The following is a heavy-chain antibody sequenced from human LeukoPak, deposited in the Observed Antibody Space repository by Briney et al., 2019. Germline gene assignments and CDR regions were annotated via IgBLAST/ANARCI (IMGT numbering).Heavy chain of an antibody. V-gene: IGHV3-74*01. D-gene: IGHD3-10*01. Sequence: GWSLRLSCAASGFTLSSYWMHWVRQAPGKGRVWVSRINSEGSSTSYADSVKVRFTISRENAKDTLYLQMNSLRAEDKAVYYCASFNAGSSADNFDYWGPGTLVNASS. CDR1: GFTLSSYW. J-gene: IGHJ4*02. CDR3: ASFNAGSSADNFDY. CDR2: INSEGSST.